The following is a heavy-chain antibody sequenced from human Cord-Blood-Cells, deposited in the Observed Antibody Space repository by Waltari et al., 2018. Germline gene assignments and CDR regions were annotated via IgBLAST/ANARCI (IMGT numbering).Heavy chain of an antibody. CDR1: GYTFTGYY. V-gene: IGHV1-2*02. D-gene: IGHD1-20*01. Sequence: QVQLVQSGAEVKKPGASVKVSCKASGYTFTGYYMHWWRQAPGQGLEWMGWINPNRGGTNNAQKFQGRVTMTRDTSISTAYMELSRLRSDDTAVYYCARVVITGILYYWGQGTLVTVSS. CDR2: INPNRGGT. J-gene: IGHJ4*02. CDR3: ARVVITGILYY.